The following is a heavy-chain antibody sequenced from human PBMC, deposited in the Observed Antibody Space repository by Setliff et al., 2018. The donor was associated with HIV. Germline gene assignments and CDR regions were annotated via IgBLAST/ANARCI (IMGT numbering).Heavy chain of an antibody. CDR2: IYWNDDK. CDR1: GFSLSTSGVG. CDR3: AHFDKFRFDSSGYDNWFDP. D-gene: IGHD3-22*01. Sequence: SGPTLVNPTQTLTLTCTFSGFSLSTSGVGVGWIRQPPGKALEWLALIYWNDDKRYSPSLKSRLTITNDTSKNQVVLTMTNMDPVDTATYYCAHFDKFRFDSSGYDNWFDPWGQGTLVTVSS. J-gene: IGHJ5*02. V-gene: IGHV2-5*01.